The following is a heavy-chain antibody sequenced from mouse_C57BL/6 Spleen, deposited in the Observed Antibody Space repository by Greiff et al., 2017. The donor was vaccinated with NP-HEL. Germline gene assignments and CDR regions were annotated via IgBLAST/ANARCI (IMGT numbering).Heavy chain of an antibody. CDR2: IYPGDGDT. D-gene: IGHD1-1*01. Sequence: QVQLQQSGPELVKPGASVKISCKASGYAFSSSWMNWVKQRPGKGLEWIGRIYPGDGDTNYNGKFKGKATLTADKSSSTAYMQLSSLTSEDSAVYFCGGSLLLRYPFDYWGQGTTLTVSS. CDR1: GYAFSSSW. V-gene: IGHV1-82*01. J-gene: IGHJ2*01. CDR3: GGSLLLRYPFDY.